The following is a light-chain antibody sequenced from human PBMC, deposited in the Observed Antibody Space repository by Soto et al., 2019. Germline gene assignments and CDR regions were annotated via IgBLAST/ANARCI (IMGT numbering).Light chain of an antibody. CDR1: QSIRNW. CDR3: QQYNSYELT. J-gene: IGKJ4*01. V-gene: IGKV1-5*01. CDR2: DAS. Sequence: DIPMTQSPSTLSASVGDRVTITCRASQSIRNWLAWYQQKPGKAPRLLIYDASNLESGVPSRFSGSGSGTEFTLTISSLQPDDFATYYCQQYNSYELTFGGGTKVDIK.